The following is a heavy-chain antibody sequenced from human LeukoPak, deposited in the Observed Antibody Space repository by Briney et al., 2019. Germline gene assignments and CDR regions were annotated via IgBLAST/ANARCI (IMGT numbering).Heavy chain of an antibody. Sequence: GGSLRLSCVASGFTFSSYWMHWVRQAPGKGLVWVSRINSDGSSITYADSVKGRFTISRDNAKNTLYLQMNSLRAEDTAIYYCAKLDQWLVRYWGQGTLVTVSS. CDR3: AKLDQWLVRY. CDR1: GFTFSSYW. D-gene: IGHD6-19*01. V-gene: IGHV3-74*03. J-gene: IGHJ4*02. CDR2: INSDGSSI.